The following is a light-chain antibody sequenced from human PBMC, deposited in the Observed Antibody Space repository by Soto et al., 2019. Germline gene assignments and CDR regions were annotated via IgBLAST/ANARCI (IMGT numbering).Light chain of an antibody. CDR3: SSYTSSSTV. V-gene: IGLV2-14*01. J-gene: IGLJ1*01. CDR2: EVT. Sequence: QSALTQPASVSGSPGQSITISCTGISSDGDDYKDVSWYQQHPGEAPKLMIYEVTYRPSGVSNRFSGSKSGNTASLTISGLQAEDEADYYCSSYTSSSTVFGTGTKLTVL. CDR1: SSDGDDYKD.